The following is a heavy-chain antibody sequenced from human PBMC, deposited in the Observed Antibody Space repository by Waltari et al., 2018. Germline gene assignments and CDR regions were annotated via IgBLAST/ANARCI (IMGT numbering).Heavy chain of an antibody. V-gene: IGHV4-39*01. CDR3: ARPNRALSPEGFDP. Sequence: QLQLQESGPGLVKPSETLSLTCSVSGASISSGSYFWGWIRQPPGKGLEWIGSIFYSGTTYYNPSLKSRVTMSVDTSKNQFSLRLSSVTAADTAVYFCARPNRALSPEGFDPWGQGTLVTVSS. CDR2: IFYSGTT. CDR1: GASISSGSYF. J-gene: IGHJ5*02.